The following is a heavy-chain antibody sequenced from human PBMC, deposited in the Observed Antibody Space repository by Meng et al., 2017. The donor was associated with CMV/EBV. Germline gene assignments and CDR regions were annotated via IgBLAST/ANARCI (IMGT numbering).Heavy chain of an antibody. CDR2: IIPIFGTA. V-gene: IGHV1-69*05. D-gene: IGHD3-3*01. Sequence: SMKVSCKATGGTFSSYAISWVRQAPGQGLEWMGGIIPIFGTANYAQKFQGRVTITTDESTSTAYMELSSLRSEDTAVYYCARGQGFLEWLSPLDWGQGTPVTVSS. J-gene: IGHJ4*02. CDR1: GGTFSSYA. CDR3: ARGQGFLEWLSPLD.